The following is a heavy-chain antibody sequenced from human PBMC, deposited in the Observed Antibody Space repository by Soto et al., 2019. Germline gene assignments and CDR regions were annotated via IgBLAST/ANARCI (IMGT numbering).Heavy chain of an antibody. CDR3: ARHLAAGDY. J-gene: IGHJ4*02. CDR1: GYTFTSYY. CDR2: INPSGGST. V-gene: IGHV1-46*01. D-gene: IGHD6-13*01. Sequence: QVQLVQSGAEVKKPGASVKVSCKASGYTFTSYYMHWVRQAPGQGLEGMGTINPSGGSTNYAQKCQGRFTMTRDTSTSTGYMDLSSLRSEDTAVYYCARHLAAGDYWGQGTVVSVSS.